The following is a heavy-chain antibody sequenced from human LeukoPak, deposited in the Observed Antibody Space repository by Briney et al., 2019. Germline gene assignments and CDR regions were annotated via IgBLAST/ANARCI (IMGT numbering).Heavy chain of an antibody. Sequence: SETLSLTCTVSGGSISSGGYYCSWIRQHPGKGLEWIGYIYYSGSTYYNLSLKSRVTISVDTSKNQFSLKLSSVTAADTAVYYCAREDGGKADIWGQGTMVTVSS. CDR1: GGSISSGGYY. J-gene: IGHJ3*02. CDR3: AREDGGKADI. V-gene: IGHV4-31*03. CDR2: IYYSGST. D-gene: IGHD4-23*01.